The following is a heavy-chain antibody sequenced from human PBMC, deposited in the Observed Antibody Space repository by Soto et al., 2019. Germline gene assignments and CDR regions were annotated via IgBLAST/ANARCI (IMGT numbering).Heavy chain of an antibody. D-gene: IGHD1-1*01. CDR1: GFTFSSYS. V-gene: IGHV3-21*01. J-gene: IGHJ4*02. Sequence: LRLSCAASGFTFSSYSMNWVRQAPGKGLEWVSSISSSSSYIYYADSVKGRFTISRDNAKNSLYLQMNSLRAEDTAVYYCASGTLDGFDYWGQGTLVTVSS. CDR2: ISSSSSYI. CDR3: ASGTLDGFDY.